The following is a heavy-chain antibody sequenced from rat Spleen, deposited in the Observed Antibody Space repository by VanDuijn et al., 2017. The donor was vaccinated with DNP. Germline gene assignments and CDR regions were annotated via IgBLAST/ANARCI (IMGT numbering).Heavy chain of an antibody. CDR1: GFSLTNYT. V-gene: IGHV2-6*01. CDR3: TRDLIIRDTTSAMDA. Sequence: QVQLKESGPGLVQPSQTLSLTYTVSGFSLTNYTVSWVRQPPGKGLEWIAAISSGGTTYYNSALKSRLSISRDTSKSQVFLKMNSLQTEDTAMYFCTRDLIIRDTTSAMDAWGQGTSVIVSS. D-gene: IGHD4-3*01. J-gene: IGHJ4*01. CDR2: ISSGGTT.